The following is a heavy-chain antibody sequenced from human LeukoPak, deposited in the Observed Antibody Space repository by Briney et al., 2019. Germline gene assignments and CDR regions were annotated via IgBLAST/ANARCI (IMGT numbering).Heavy chain of an antibody. J-gene: IGHJ3*02. D-gene: IGHD4-11*01. Sequence: GESLKISCRVSGYSFTTYWLAWVRQMPGKGLEWMGLIYPGDSDTKYSPSFQGQVTISADKSISTAYLHWNSLKASDTAMYYCARLLIGGYSNPIGIWGQGTMVTVSS. CDR1: GYSFTTYW. CDR3: ARLLIGGYSNPIGI. CDR2: IYPGDSDT. V-gene: IGHV5-51*01.